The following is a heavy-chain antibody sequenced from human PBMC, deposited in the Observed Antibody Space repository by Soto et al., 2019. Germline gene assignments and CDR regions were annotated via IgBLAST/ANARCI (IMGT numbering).Heavy chain of an antibody. V-gene: IGHV4-31*03. CDR3: ARGYSYGSNFDY. J-gene: IGHJ4*02. Sequence: QVQLQESGPGLVKPSQTLSLTCTVSGGSISSGGYYWSWIRQHPGRGLEWIGYIYYSGSTYYNPSLKSRGTISVDTSKNQFSLKLSSVTAADTAVYYCARGYSYGSNFDYWGQGTLVTVSS. CDR1: GGSISSGGYY. CDR2: IYYSGST. D-gene: IGHD5-18*01.